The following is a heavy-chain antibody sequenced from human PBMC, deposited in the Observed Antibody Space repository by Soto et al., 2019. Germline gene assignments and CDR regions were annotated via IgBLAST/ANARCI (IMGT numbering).Heavy chain of an antibody. V-gene: IGHV4-61*05. Sequence: SEALSLTCTVSGGSISSSSYYWSWIRQSPGRGLEWIGFVYYNGRTNYNPSLKSRVTISVDTSRNQFSLKLSSVTAADTAIYYCARHEGALNAHIDSWGQGTLVTVSS. J-gene: IGHJ4*02. CDR2: VYYNGRT. CDR1: GGSISSSSYY. CDR3: ARHEGALNAHIDS.